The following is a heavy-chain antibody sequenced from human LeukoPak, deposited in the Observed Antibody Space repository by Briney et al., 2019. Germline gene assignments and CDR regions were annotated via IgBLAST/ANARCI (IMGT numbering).Heavy chain of an antibody. CDR1: GFTISRYW. J-gene: IGHJ4*02. D-gene: IGHD3-10*01. V-gene: IGHV3-7*01. CDR3: ARDSGGALDC. CDR2: IKQDGSEK. Sequence: GGSLRLSCAASGFTISRYWMVWVRQAPGKGLDWVANIKQDGSEKNYGDSVKGRFTISRDNAKNSLYLQINSLRVEDTAVYYCARDSGGALDCWGQGTPVTVSS.